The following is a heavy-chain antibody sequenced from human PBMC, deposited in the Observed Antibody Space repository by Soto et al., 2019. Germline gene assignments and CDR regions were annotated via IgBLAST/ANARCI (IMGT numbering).Heavy chain of an antibody. V-gene: IGHV6-1*01. CDR3: ARGEQYSGRIFDY. CDR1: GDSVSSNSAG. Sequence: QALSLTFAITGDSVSSNSAGCSLVRHSPSRGLEWLGRTYYRSKWYYEYAVSVRGRITINPDTSKNQYSLQLNSVTPEDTAVYFCARGEQYSGRIFDYWGQGTLVTVSS. J-gene: IGHJ4*01. CDR2: TYYRSKWYY. D-gene: IGHD1-26*01.